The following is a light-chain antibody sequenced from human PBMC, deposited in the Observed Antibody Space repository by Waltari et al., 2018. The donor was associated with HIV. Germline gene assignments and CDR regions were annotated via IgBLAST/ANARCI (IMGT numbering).Light chain of an antibody. Sequence: DIQMTQSPPSLSASVGDRVTITCQASQDIRNFLNWYQQKPGQVHKLLIYDASNLETGVPSRFSGSGSGTDFTLTISSLQPDDIATYYCQQYNNVPLTFGGGTKVEIK. CDR3: QQYNNVPLT. CDR2: DAS. J-gene: IGKJ4*01. CDR1: QDIRNF. V-gene: IGKV1-33*01.